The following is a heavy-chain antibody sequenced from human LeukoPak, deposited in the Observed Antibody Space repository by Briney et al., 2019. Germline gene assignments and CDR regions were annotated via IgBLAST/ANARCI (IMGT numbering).Heavy chain of an antibody. V-gene: IGHV4-59*12. CDR3: ARTRASSEGIDY. Sequence: SEALSLTCTVSGGSIRSYYWSWIRQPPGKGLEWIAYIYYSGSTNYNPSLKSRVTISVDTSKNQFSLKLSSVTAADTAVYYCARTRASSEGIDYWGQGTLVTVSS. J-gene: IGHJ4*02. CDR2: IYYSGST. D-gene: IGHD1-26*01. CDR1: GGSIRSYY.